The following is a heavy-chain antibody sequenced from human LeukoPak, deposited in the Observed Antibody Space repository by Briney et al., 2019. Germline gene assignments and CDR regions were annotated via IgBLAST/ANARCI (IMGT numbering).Heavy chain of an antibody. CDR1: GGSISSGDYY. Sequence: SETLSLTCTVSGGSISSGDYYWRWIRQPPGKGLEWIGYIYYSGSTYYNPSLKSRVTISVDTSKNQFSLKLSSVTAADTAVYYCAREGGGPRDGYNPFLYYFDYWGQGTLVTVSS. J-gene: IGHJ4*02. V-gene: IGHV4-30-4*01. CDR2: IYYSGST. CDR3: AREGGGPRDGYNPFLYYFDY. D-gene: IGHD5-24*01.